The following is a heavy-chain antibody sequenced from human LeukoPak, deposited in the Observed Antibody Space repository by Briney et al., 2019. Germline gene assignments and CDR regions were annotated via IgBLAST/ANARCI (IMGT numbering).Heavy chain of an antibody. Sequence: PSETLSLTCTVSGASVSSDTYCWGWIRQPPGKGLESLATVYSTGSTYYNPSLQSRLSISVDTSRNQISLRLSSVTAADTALYFCSSRYCPTADYSFLGAFWGHGTLVTVSS. CDR2: VYSTGST. CDR3: SSRYCPTADYSFLGAF. J-gene: IGHJ4*01. CDR1: GASVSSDTYC. V-gene: IGHV4-39*01. D-gene: IGHD2-8*01.